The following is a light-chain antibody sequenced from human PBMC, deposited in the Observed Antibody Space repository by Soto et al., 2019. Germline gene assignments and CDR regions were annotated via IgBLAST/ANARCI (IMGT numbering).Light chain of an antibody. CDR3: QSYDSSLSGYV. V-gene: IGLV1-40*01. CDR1: SSNIGASYD. CDR2: GDS. Sequence: QSVLTQPPSVPGAPGQRVTISCTGSSSNIGASYDVHWYQQFPGTAPKLLIYGDSNRPSGVPDRFSGSKSGTSASLAITGLQAEDEADYYCQSYDSSLSGYVFGTGTKVTVL. J-gene: IGLJ1*01.